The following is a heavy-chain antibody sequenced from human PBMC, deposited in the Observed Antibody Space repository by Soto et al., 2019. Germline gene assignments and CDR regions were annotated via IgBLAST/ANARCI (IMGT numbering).Heavy chain of an antibody. J-gene: IGHJ6*02. CDR2: VSSSDSTK. Sequence: PGGSLRLSCAASGFTFSSYEMNWVRQAPGKGLEWVSYVSSSDSTKYYADSVKGRFTISRDNAKNSLYLQMNSLRASDTAMYYCARLGYSGYDLDRYGMDVWGQGTTVTVSS. V-gene: IGHV3-48*03. D-gene: IGHD5-12*01. CDR3: ARLGYSGYDLDRYGMDV. CDR1: GFTFSSYE.